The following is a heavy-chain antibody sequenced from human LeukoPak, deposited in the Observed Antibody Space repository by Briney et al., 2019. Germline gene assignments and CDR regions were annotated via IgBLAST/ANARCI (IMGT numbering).Heavy chain of an antibody. CDR1: GGSFSGYN. J-gene: IGHJ5*02. CDR3: ARGWFGYYNWFDP. CDR2: INHSGST. V-gene: IGHV4-34*01. Sequence: PSETLSLTCAVYGGSFSGYNWSWIRQPPGKGLEWIGEINHSGSTNYNPSLKSRVTISVDTSKNQFSLKLSSVTAADTAVYYCARGWFGYYNWFDPWGQGTLVTVSS. D-gene: IGHD3-10*01.